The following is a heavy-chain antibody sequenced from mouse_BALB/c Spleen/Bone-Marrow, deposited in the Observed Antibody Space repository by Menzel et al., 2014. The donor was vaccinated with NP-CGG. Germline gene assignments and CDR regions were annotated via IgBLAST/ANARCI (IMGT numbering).Heavy chain of an antibody. Sequence: EVMLVESGGGLVKPGGSLKLSRAASGFTFSDYYMYWVRQTPEKRLEWVATISDGGSYTYYPDSVKGRFTISRDNAKNNLYLQMSSLKSEDTAMYYCARVSYDYFDYWGQGTTLTVSS. CDR3: ARVSYDYFDY. CDR1: GFTFSDYY. J-gene: IGHJ2*01. V-gene: IGHV5-4*02. D-gene: IGHD2-4*01. CDR2: ISDGGSYT.